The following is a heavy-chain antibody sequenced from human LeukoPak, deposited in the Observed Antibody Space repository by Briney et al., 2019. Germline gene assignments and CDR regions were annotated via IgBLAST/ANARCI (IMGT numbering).Heavy chain of an antibody. D-gene: IGHD6-19*01. J-gene: IGHJ4*02. CDR2: ISGSGGST. V-gene: IGHV3-23*01. CDR3: AKPQVRLVYYFDY. Sequence: GGSLRLSCAASGFTFSSYAMSWVRRAPGKVLEWVSAISGSGGSTYYADSVKGRFTISRDNSKNTLYLQMNSLRAEDTAVYYCAKPQVRLVYYFDYWGQGTLVTVSS. CDR1: GFTFSSYA.